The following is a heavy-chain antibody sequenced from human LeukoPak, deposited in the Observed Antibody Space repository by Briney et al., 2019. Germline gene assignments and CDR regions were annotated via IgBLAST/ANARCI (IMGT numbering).Heavy chain of an antibody. V-gene: IGHV3-66*01. D-gene: IGHD1-1*01. CDR1: GFTVSSNY. J-gene: IGHJ4*02. CDR3: AKSEPARPTGY. Sequence: GGSLRLSCAASGFTVSSNYMSWVRQAPGKGLEWVSVIYSGGSTYYADSVKGRFTISRDNSKNTLYLRMNSLRAEDTAVYYCAKSEPARPTGYWGQGTLVTVSS. CDR2: IYSGGST.